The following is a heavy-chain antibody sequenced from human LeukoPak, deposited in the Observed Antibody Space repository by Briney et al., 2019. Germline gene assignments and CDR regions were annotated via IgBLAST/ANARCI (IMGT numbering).Heavy chain of an antibody. CDR1: RFTCSWYW. J-gene: IGHJ4*02. CDR3: ASAWSY. D-gene: IGHD1-1*01. V-gene: IGHV3-74*01. Sequence: GGSLRLSGVASRFTCSWYWMAWVRPETGKGLVWVSYISDDGSRKRNADYGKGRITIYKYKDKNTLYLQMNSLRVEDTAVYFCASAWSYWGQGALVTVSS. CDR2: ISDDGSRK.